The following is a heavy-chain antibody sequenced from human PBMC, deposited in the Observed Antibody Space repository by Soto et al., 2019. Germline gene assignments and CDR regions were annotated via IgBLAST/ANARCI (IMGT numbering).Heavy chain of an antibody. J-gene: IGHJ4*02. CDR1: GGSFSGYY. D-gene: IGHD6-6*01. Sequence: SETLSLTCAGYGGSFSGYYCSWIRQPPGKGLEWIGEINHSGITNYNPSLKSRVTISVDTSKNQFSLKLSSLTAADTAVYYCARAPPSIQQLGPFDYCCQGTLVSGS. V-gene: IGHV4-34*01. CDR2: INHSGIT. CDR3: ARAPPSIQQLGPFDY.